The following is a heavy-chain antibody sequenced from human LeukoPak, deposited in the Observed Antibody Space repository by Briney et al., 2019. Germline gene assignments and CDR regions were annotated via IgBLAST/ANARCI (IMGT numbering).Heavy chain of an antibody. Sequence: GGSLRLSCAASGFTFDDYAMHWVRQAPGKGLEWVSLISGDGGSTYYADSVKGRFTISRDNSKNSLYLQMNSPRTEDTALYYCAKGPRYCTNGVCYSGVFDPWGQGTLVTVSS. CDR2: ISGDGGST. V-gene: IGHV3-43*02. J-gene: IGHJ5*02. CDR1: GFTFDDYA. CDR3: AKGPRYCTNGVCYSGVFDP. D-gene: IGHD2-8*01.